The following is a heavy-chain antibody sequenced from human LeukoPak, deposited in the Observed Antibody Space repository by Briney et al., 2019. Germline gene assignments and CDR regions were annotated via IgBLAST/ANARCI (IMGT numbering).Heavy chain of an antibody. J-gene: IGHJ5*02. Sequence: GPVKVSCKASGYTFTGYYMHWVRQAPGQGLEWMGWINPNSGGTNYAQKFQGRVTMTRDTSISTAYMELSRLRSDDTAVYYCARGLRVAVAGTAGVSWFDPWGQGTLVTVSS. CDR3: ARGLRVAVAGTAGVSWFDP. CDR1: GYTFTGYY. CDR2: INPNSGGT. V-gene: IGHV1-2*02. D-gene: IGHD6-19*01.